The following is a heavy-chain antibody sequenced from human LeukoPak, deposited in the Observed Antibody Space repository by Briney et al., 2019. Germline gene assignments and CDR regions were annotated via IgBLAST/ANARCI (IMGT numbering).Heavy chain of an antibody. Sequence: GGSLRLSCAASGSTFSSYAMHWVRQAPGRGLEWVAIISYDGNNKYYADSVKGRFTISRDDSKNTLYLQMNSLRAEDTAVYYCARAYSSGWYYLDYWGQGALVTVSS. CDR2: ISYDGNNK. CDR1: GSTFSSYA. V-gene: IGHV3-30-3*01. D-gene: IGHD6-19*01. J-gene: IGHJ4*02. CDR3: ARAYSSGWYYLDY.